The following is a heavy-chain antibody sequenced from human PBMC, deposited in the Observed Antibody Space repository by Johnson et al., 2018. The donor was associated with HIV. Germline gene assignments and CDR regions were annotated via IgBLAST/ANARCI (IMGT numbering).Heavy chain of an antibody. J-gene: IGHJ3*02. Sequence: QVQLVESGGGVVQPGRSLRLSCAASGFTFSSYAMHWVRQAPGKGLEWVAVISYDGSNKYYADSVKGRFTISRDNAKNTLYLQMNSLRAEDTAIYYCARSSWGGSSLGAFDIWGQGTMVTVSS. CDR1: GFTFSSYA. D-gene: IGHD1-26*01. CDR2: ISYDGSNK. V-gene: IGHV3-30*14. CDR3: ARSSWGGSSLGAFDI.